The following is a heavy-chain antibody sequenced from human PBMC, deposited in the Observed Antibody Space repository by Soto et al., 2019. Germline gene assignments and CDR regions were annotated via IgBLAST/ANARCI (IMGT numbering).Heavy chain of an antibody. Sequence: EVQLVDSGGGLVQPGGSLKLSCEASGFTFSGSAIHWVRQATGKGLQWVGRIRSKTNNYATAYVASVKGRFTISRDDSKKTAYLQMNSLLTDDTAVYFCTRWAVAGPAFDYWGQGTLVTVSS. V-gene: IGHV3-73*01. CDR1: GFTFSGSA. D-gene: IGHD6-19*01. CDR2: IRSKTNNYAT. CDR3: TRWAVAGPAFDY. J-gene: IGHJ4*02.